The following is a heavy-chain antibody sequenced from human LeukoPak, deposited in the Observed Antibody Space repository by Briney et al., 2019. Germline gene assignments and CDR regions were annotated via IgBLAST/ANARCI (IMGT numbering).Heavy chain of an antibody. CDR3: ARAGHADSFDY. D-gene: IGHD2-21*01. CDR2: ISTTSRTI. J-gene: IGHJ4*02. Sequence: GGSLRLSCAASGFTLSSYSMSWVRQAPGKGLEWVSYISTTSRTIHYADSVKGRFTISRENAKNSLYLQMNSLRAEDTAVYYCARAGHADSFDYWGQGALVTVSS. V-gene: IGHV3-48*01. CDR1: GFTLSSYS.